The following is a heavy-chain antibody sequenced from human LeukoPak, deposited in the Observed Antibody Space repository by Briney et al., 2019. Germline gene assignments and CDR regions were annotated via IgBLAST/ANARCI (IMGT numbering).Heavy chain of an antibody. D-gene: IGHD2-2*01. CDR1: GFTFSSYS. CDR3: ARDWGEYCSSTSCSNINY. J-gene: IGHJ4*02. V-gene: IGHV3-48*02. Sequence: GGSLRLSCAASGFTFSSYSMNWVRQAPGKGLEWVSYISSCSSTIYYADSVKGRFTISRDNAKNSLYLQMNSLRDEDTAVYYCARDWGEYCSSTSCSNINYWGQGTLVTVSS. CDR2: ISSCSSTI.